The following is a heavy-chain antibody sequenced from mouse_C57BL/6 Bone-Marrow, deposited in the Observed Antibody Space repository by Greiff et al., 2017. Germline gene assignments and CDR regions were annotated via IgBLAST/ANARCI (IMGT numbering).Heavy chain of an antibody. Sequence: VQLQESGAELARPGASVKLSCKASGYTFTSYGISWVKQRPGQGLEWIGEIYPRSGNTYYNEKFKGKATLTADKSSSTAYMELRSLTSEDSAVYFCARGRWLLNAMEYGGQGTSVIVSA. J-gene: IGHJ4*01. D-gene: IGHD2-3*01. CDR3: ARGRWLLNAMEY. CDR2: IYPRSGNT. V-gene: IGHV1-81*01. CDR1: GYTFTSYG.